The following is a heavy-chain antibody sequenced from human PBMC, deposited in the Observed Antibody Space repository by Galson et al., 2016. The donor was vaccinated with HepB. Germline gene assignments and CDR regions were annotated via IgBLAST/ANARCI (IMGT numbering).Heavy chain of an antibody. J-gene: IGHJ4*02. CDR2: TYYRSKWYY. D-gene: IGHD2-21*01. V-gene: IGHV6-1*01. CDR3: ARDRASWDGQHTGSFGY. CDR1: GDSVSSIDAA. Sequence: CAISGDSVSSIDAAWNWIRQSPSRGLEWLGRTYYRSKWYYDYAVSVKSRMTINPDTSKNQLSLQLNSVTPEDTAVYYCARDRASWDGQHTGSFGYWGQGTLVTVSS.